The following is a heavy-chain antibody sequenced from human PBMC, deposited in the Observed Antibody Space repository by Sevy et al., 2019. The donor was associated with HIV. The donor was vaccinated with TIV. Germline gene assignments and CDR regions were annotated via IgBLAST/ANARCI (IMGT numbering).Heavy chain of an antibody. D-gene: IGHD5-18*01. V-gene: IGHV3-33*06. Sequence: GGSLRLSCAASGFTFSSYGMHWVRQAPGKGLEWVAVIWYDGSNKYYADSVKVRFTISRDNSKNTLYLQMNSLRAEDTAASYCAKAPGYSYGSYFDYWGQGTLVTVSS. CDR2: IWYDGSNK. CDR1: GFTFSSYG. CDR3: AKAPGYSYGSYFDY. J-gene: IGHJ4*02.